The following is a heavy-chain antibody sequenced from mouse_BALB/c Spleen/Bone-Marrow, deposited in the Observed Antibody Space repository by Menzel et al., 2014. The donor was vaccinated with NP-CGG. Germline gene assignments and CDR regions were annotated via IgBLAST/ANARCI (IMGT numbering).Heavy chain of an antibody. CDR2: INPDSSTI. CDR3: ARLNYYGNLFV. Sequence: EVKVIESGGGLVQPGGSLKLSCAASGFDFSRYWMSWVRQVPGKGLEWIGEINPDSSTINYTPSLKDKFIISRDNAKNTLYLQMSKVRSEDTALNYCARLNYYGNLFVWGAGTTVTVSS. D-gene: IGHD1-1*01. V-gene: IGHV4-1*02. J-gene: IGHJ1*01. CDR1: GFDFSRYW.